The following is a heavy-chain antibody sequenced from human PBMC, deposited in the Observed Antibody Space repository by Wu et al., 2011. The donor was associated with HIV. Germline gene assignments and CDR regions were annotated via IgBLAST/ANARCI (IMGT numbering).Heavy chain of an antibody. Sequence: QVQLVQSGPEVKKPGSSVKVSCKASGGTFSSHGISWVRQAPGQGLEWMGGIIAIFGTAKYAQNFQGRVTITADKSTNTAYMELRSLTSEDTAVYYCARDFSGDEDHWGQGTLVTVSS. CDR2: IIAIFGTA. D-gene: IGHD1-26*01. CDR1: GGTFSSHG. J-gene: IGHJ4*02. V-gene: IGHV1-69*14. CDR3: ARDFSGDEDH.